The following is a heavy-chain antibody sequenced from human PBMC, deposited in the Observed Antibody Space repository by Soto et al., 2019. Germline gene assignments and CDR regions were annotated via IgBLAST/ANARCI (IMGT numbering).Heavy chain of an antibody. V-gene: IGHV4-59*01. D-gene: IGHD2-2*02. J-gene: IGHJ6*03. Sequence: SETLSLTCTVSGGSISSYYWSWIRQPPGKGLEWIGYIYYSGSTNYNPSLKSRVTISVDTSKNQFSLRLSSVTAADTAVYYCARVRGYCSSTSCYIPVHYYYYMDVWGKGTTVTVSS. CDR1: GGSISSYY. CDR2: IYYSGST. CDR3: ARVRGYCSSTSCYIPVHYYYYMDV.